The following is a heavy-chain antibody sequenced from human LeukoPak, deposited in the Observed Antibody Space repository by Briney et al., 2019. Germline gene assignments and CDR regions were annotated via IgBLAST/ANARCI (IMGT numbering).Heavy chain of an antibody. J-gene: IGHJ6*02. D-gene: IGHD6-19*01. CDR2: ISAYNGNT. V-gene: IGHV1-18*01. Sequence: ASVKVSCKASGYTFTSYGISWVRQAPGQGLEWMGWISAYNGNTNYAQKLQGRVTMTTDTSTSTAYMELRSLRSDDTAVYYCARDLVAVAGDNYYHYYGMDVWGQGTTVTVSS. CDR1: GYTFTSYG. CDR3: ARDLVAVAGDNYYHYYGMDV.